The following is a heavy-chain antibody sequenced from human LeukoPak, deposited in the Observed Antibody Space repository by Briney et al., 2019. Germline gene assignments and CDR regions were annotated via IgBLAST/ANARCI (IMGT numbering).Heavy chain of an antibody. D-gene: IGHD6-6*01. J-gene: IGHJ4*02. CDR3: AKETSSSFDY. V-gene: IGHV3-23*01. CDR2: ISNSGGST. CDR1: GFTFSSYA. Sequence: GGSLRLSCAPSGFTFSSYAMNWVRQAPGKGLEWVSGISNSGGSTYYADSVKGRFTISRDNSKNTLYLQMNSLRAEDTAVYYCAKETSSSFDYWGQGTLVTVSS.